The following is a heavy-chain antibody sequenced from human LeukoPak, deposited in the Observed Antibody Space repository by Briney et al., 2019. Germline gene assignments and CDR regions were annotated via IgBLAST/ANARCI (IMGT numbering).Heavy chain of an antibody. CDR3: TTDSGYCSGGSCYYYYMDV. D-gene: IGHD2-15*01. CDR2: IKSKTDGGTT. CDR1: GFTFSNAG. Sequence: GGSLRLSCAASGFTFSNAGMSWVRQAPGKGLEWVGRIKSKTDGGTTDYAAPVKGRFTISRDDSKNTLYLQMNSLKTEDTAVYYCTTDSGYCSGGSCYYYYMDVWGKGTTVTVSS. J-gene: IGHJ6*03. V-gene: IGHV3-15*01.